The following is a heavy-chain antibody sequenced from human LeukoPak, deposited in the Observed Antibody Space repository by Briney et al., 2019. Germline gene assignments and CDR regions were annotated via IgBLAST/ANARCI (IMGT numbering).Heavy chain of an antibody. D-gene: IGHD3-10*01. CDR1: GFTLDDYG. V-gene: IGHV3-20*04. CDR3: ARDRESMVRGVISWFDP. Sequence: RPGGSLRLSCAASGFTLDDYGMSWVRQAPGEGLEWVSGINWNGGSTGYADSVKGRFTISRDNAKNSLYLQMNSLRAEDTALYYCARDRESMVRGVISWFDPWGQGTLVTVSS. CDR2: INWNGGST. J-gene: IGHJ5*02.